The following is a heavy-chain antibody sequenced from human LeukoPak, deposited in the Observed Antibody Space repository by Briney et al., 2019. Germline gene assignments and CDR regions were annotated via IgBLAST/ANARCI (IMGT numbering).Heavy chain of an antibody. Sequence: GGSLRLSCAASGFTVSSNYMSWVRQAPGKGLEWVSVIYSGGSTYYADSVKARFTISRDNSKNTVYLQINSLRAEDTALYYCAKAGEFLEWSVGYWGQGTLVTVSS. J-gene: IGHJ4*02. CDR1: GFTVSSNY. CDR3: AKAGEFLEWSVGY. CDR2: IYSGGST. V-gene: IGHV3-53*01. D-gene: IGHD3-3*01.